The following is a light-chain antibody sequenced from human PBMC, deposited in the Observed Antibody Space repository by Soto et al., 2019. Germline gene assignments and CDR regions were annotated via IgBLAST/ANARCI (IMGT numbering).Light chain of an antibody. CDR3: HQYRSYPWT. V-gene: IGKV1-5*03. J-gene: IGKJ1*01. Sequence: DIRMTQSPSTLSASVGDRVTITCRASQRFGEYLAWFQHKTGTAPRLLISKASVLETGVPSRFSGSGSGTEFVLTISSLQPDDFATYYCHQYRSYPWTFGQGTKVEVK. CDR2: KAS. CDR1: QRFGEY.